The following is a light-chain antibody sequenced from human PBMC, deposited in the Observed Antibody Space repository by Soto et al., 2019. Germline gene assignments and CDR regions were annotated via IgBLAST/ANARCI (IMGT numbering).Light chain of an antibody. V-gene: IGLV2-14*01. CDR1: SSDVGGYDY. CDR2: EVS. Sequence: QSALTQPASVSGSPGQSITISCTGTSSDVGGYDYVSWYQLHPGKAPKLMVFEVSNRPSGVSYRFSGSKSGNTASLTISGLQAEDEADYFCSSYSISTAYLFGTGPKLTGL. J-gene: IGLJ1*01. CDR3: SSYSISTAYL.